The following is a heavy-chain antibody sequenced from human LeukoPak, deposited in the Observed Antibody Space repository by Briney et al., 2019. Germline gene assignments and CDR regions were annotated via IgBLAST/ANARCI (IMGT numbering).Heavy chain of an antibody. CDR3: AVQRTLWQQVLDH. Sequence: PGRSLRPSCAASGFIVSTYAMHWVRQAPGKGLEWAAVMSHDGRNKYYAESVKGRFTISRDNPKNTLYLEMSSLRAEDTAVYYCAVQRTLWQQVLDHWGQGTLVTVSS. CDR2: MSHDGRNK. J-gene: IGHJ4*02. V-gene: IGHV3-30*04. D-gene: IGHD6-13*01. CDR1: GFIVSTYA.